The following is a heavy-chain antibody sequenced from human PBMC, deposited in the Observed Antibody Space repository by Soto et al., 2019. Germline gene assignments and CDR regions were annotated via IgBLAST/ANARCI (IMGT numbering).Heavy chain of an antibody. CDR1: GGSISSYY. CDR3: ARGGIAARDRFEP. V-gene: IGHV4-59*01. J-gene: IGHJ5*02. CDR2: IYYSGST. Sequence: QVQLQESGPGLVKPSETLSLTCTVSGGSISSYYWSWIRQPPGKGLEWIGYIYYSGSTNYNPSLKSRVTISVDTSKNQFSLKVSSVTAADTAVYYCARGGIAARDRFEPWGQGTLVTVSS. D-gene: IGHD6-25*01.